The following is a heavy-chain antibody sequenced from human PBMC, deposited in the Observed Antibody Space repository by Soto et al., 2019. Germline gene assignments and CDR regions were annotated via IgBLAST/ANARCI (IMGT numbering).Heavy chain of an antibody. Sequence: GASVKVSCKASGYTFTGYYVHWVRQAPGQGLEWVGWISAYNGDTHYAPKFQDRITLTTETSTDAAYMELRSLRLDDTAVYYCARDWSRYYDNSALIWFYWGQGSLVTVSS. CDR1: GYTFTGYY. CDR3: ARDWSRYYDNSALIWFY. CDR2: ISAYNGDT. J-gene: IGHJ4*02. D-gene: IGHD3-22*01. V-gene: IGHV1-18*04.